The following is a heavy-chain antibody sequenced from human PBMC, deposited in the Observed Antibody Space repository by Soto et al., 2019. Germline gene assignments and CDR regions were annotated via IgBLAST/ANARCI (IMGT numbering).Heavy chain of an antibody. V-gene: IGHV1-2*02. D-gene: IGHD5-12*01. J-gene: IGHJ6*03. Sequence: ASVKVSCKTSGDSFNDYYIHWVRQAPGQGLEWMGWINPNGGATKYAQKFQGRVTVTRDTSIRTVYMELSSLRSDDTALYYCARGSGGATATLDYYYFYMDVWGTGTTVTVSS. CDR3: ARGSGGATATLDYYYFYMDV. CDR2: INPNGGAT. CDR1: GDSFNDYY.